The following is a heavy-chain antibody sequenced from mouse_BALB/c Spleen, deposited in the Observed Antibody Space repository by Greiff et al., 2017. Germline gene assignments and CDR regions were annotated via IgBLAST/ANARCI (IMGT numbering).Heavy chain of an antibody. D-gene: IGHD2-1*01. CDR3: ARMGGNFHFDY. J-gene: IGHJ2*01. Sequence: QVTLKVSGPGILQPSQTLSLTCSFSGFSLSTYGIGVGWIRQPSGKGLEWLAHIWWNDNKYYNTALKSRLTISKDTSNNQVFLKIASVDTADTATYYCARMGGNFHFDYWGQGTTLTVSS. V-gene: IGHV8-11*01. CDR1: GFSLSTYGIG. CDR2: IWWNDNK.